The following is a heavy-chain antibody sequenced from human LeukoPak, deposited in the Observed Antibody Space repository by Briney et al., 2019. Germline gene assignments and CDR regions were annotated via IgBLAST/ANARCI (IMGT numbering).Heavy chain of an antibody. J-gene: IGHJ4*02. V-gene: IGHV3-33*01. CDR3: ARGSHLYVWGSYRRDYYFDY. CDR1: GFTFSSYG. CDR2: IWYDGSNK. Sequence: GGSLRLSCAASGFTFSSYGMHWVRQAPGKGLEWVAVIWYDGSNKYYADSVKGRFTISRDNSKNTLYLQMNSLRAEDTAVYYCARGSHLYVWGSYRRDYYFDYWGQGTLVTVS. D-gene: IGHD3-16*02.